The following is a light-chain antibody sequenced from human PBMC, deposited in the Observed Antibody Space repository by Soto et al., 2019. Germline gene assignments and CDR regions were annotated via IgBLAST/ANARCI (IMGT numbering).Light chain of an antibody. CDR1: KLGDKY. Sequence: SYELTQPPSVSVSPGQTASITCSGDKLGDKYACWYQQKPGQSPVLVIYPDTKRSSGVPERFSGSNSGNTVTLTISGAQAMDEADYYCQTWDNGIAVFGGGTKLTVL. CDR2: PDT. CDR3: QTWDNGIAV. V-gene: IGLV3-1*01. J-gene: IGLJ2*01.